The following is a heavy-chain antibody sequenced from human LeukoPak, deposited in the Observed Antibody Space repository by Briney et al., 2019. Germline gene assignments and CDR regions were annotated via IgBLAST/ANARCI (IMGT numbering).Heavy chain of an antibody. J-gene: IGHJ4*02. D-gene: IGHD4-17*01. V-gene: IGHV3-11*01. CDR2: ISSSGSTI. CDR1: GFTFSDYY. Sequence: PGGSLRLSCAASGFTFSDYYMSWIRQAPGKGLEWVSYISSSGSTIYYADSVKGRFTISRDNAKDSLYLRMISLRAEDTAVYYCARGGARGFTYGDYDYWGQGTLVTVSS. CDR3: ARGGARGFTYGDYDY.